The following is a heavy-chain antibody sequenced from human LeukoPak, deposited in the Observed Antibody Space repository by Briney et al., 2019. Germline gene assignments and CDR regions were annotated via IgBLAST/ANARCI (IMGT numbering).Heavy chain of an antibody. J-gene: IGHJ4*02. CDR1: GFTFSSYG. V-gene: IGHV3-30*19. CDR3: ARVSGSGSYSGNY. Sequence: GGSLRLSCAASGFTFSSYGMHWVRQAPGKGLEWVAVISYDGSNKYYADSVKGRFTISRDNSKNTLYLQMNSLRAEDTAVYYCARVSGSGSYSGNYWGQGTLVTVSS. D-gene: IGHD3-10*01. CDR2: ISYDGSNK.